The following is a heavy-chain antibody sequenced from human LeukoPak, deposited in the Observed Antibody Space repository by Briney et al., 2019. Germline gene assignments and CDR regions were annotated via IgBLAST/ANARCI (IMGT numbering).Heavy chain of an antibody. V-gene: IGHV3-48*03. CDR1: GFTFSTYE. CDR3: ARGSSFDY. Sequence: GGSLRLSCAASGFTFSTYEMNWVRQAPGKGLEWVSYISSGDNIMFYADSVKGRFIISRDNAKNSLYLQMNSLRAEDTAVYYCARGSSFDYWGQGTLVTVSS. J-gene: IGHJ4*02. CDR2: ISSGDNIM.